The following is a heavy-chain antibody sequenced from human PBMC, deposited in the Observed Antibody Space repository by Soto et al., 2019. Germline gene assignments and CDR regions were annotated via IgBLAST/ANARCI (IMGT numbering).Heavy chain of an antibody. J-gene: IGHJ4*02. V-gene: IGHV4-59*08. Sequence: PSETLSLTCTVSGGSISSYYWRWIRQPPGKGLEWIGYIYYSGSTNYNPSLKSRVTISVDTSKNQFSLKLSSVTAADTAVYYCARSRRAARYFDYWGQGTLVTVSS. D-gene: IGHD6-6*01. CDR3: ARSRRAARYFDY. CDR2: IYYSGST. CDR1: GGSISSYY.